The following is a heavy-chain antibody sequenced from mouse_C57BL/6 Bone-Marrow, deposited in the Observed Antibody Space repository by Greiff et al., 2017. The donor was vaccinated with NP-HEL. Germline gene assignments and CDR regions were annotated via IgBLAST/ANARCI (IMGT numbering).Heavy chain of an antibody. CDR2: IDPENGDT. Sequence: VQLQQSGAELVRPGASVKLSCTASGFNIKDDYMHWVKQRPEQGLEWIGWIDPENGDTEYASKFQGKATITADTSSNTAYLQLSSLTSEDTAVYHCTKQLLPYWGQGTTLTVSS. J-gene: IGHJ2*01. V-gene: IGHV14-4*01. D-gene: IGHD1-1*01. CDR3: TKQLLPY. CDR1: GFNIKDDY.